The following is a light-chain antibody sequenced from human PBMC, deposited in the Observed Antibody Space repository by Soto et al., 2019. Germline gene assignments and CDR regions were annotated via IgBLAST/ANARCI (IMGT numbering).Light chain of an antibody. V-gene: IGKV1-9*01. Sequence: DIQLTQSPSFLSASIGDRVTITCRASQGISNYLAWFQQKPGKAPNLLIYAKSNLQSGVPSRFSGSGSGTEFTLTISSLQPEDFATYYCQQLKNYPLTFGQGTRLEIK. CDR3: QQLKNYPLT. CDR2: AKS. CDR1: QGISNY. J-gene: IGKJ5*01.